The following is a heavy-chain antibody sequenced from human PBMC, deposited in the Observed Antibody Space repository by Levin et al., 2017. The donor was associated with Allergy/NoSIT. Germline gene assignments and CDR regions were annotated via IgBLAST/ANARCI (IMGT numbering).Heavy chain of an antibody. CDR2: ISGSGGST. J-gene: IGHJ6*02. CDR3: AKEGHRGLPYITMIVVVRLYGMDV. D-gene: IGHD3-22*01. Sequence: GGSLRLSCAASGFTFSSYAMSWVRQAPGKGLEWVSAISGSGGSTYYADSVKGRFTISRDNSKNTLYLQMNSLRAEDTAVYYCAKEGHRGLPYITMIVVVRLYGMDVWGQGTTVTVSS. V-gene: IGHV3-23*01. CDR1: GFTFSSYA.